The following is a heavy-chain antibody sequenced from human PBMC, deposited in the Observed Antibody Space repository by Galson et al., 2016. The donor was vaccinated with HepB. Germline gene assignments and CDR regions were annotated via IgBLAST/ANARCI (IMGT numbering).Heavy chain of an antibody. V-gene: IGHV3-23*01. CDR3: ATERPCGADCYTYFES. CDR1: GFTFNNYG. J-gene: IGHJ4*02. D-gene: IGHD2-21*02. CDR2: ISGSGGRT. Sequence: SLRLSCAASGFTFNNYGMSWVRQAPGKGLEWVSSISGSGGRTYYGGSARGRFTISRDNSKNTLFLQVRSLRAEDTAVYFCATERPCGADCYTYFESWGGGSLLTVSS.